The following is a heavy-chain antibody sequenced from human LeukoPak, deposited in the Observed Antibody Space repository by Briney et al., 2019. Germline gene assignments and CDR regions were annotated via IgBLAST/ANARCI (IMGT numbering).Heavy chain of an antibody. CDR2: IIPIFGTA. CDR1: GGTFSSYA. J-gene: IGHJ4*02. Sequence: SVKVSCKASGGTFSSYAISWVRQAPGQGLEWMGGIIPIFGTANYAQKFQGRVTITADESTSIAYMELSSLRSEDTAVYYCARGTPSGTLWVPFDYWGQGTLVTVSS. V-gene: IGHV1-69*13. D-gene: IGHD3-10*01. CDR3: ARGTPSGTLWVPFDY.